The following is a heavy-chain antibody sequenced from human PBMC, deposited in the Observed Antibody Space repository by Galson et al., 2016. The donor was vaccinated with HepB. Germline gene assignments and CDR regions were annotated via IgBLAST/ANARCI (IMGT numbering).Heavy chain of an antibody. J-gene: IGHJ4*02. V-gene: IGHV3-30*18. Sequence: SLRLSCAASGFTFSSYGMHWVRQAPGKGLEWVAAISYDGSHTNYADSVKGRFTISRDNSKNTVYLQANSLRAEDTAVYYCGKRIPVAGSWGGGLDYWGQGTLVTVSS. CDR2: ISYDGSHT. CDR3: GKRIPVAGSWGGGLDY. CDR1: GFTFSSYG. D-gene: IGHD6-19*01.